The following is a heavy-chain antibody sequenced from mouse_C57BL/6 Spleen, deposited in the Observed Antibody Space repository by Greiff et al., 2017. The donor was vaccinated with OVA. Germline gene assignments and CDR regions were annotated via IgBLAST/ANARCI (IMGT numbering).Heavy chain of an antibody. CDR3: ARERGTKLGRYVDV. CDR2: ISDGGSYT. CDR1: GFTFSSYA. Sequence: EVQLVESGGGLVKPGGSLKLSCAASGFTFSSYAMSWVRQTPEKRLEWVATISDGGSYTYYPDNVKGRFTISRDNAKNNLYLQMSHLKAEETAMYYGARERGTKLGRYVDVWGTGTTVTVSA. D-gene: IGHD4-1*01. J-gene: IGHJ1*03. V-gene: IGHV5-4*01.